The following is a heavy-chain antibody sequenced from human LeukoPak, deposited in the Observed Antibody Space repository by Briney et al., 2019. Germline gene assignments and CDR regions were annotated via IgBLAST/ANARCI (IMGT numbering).Heavy chain of an antibody. J-gene: IGHJ3*02. CDR3: ARYYYDSSGYYGAFDI. CDR2: IIPIFGTA. CDR1: GGTFSSYA. D-gene: IGHD3-22*01. V-gene: IGHV1-69*05. Sequence: SVKVSCKASGGTFSSYAISWVRQAPGQGLEWMGGIIPIFGTANYAQKFQGRVTITTDESTSTAYLELSSLRSEDTAVYYCARYYYDSSGYYGAFDIWGQGTMVTVCS.